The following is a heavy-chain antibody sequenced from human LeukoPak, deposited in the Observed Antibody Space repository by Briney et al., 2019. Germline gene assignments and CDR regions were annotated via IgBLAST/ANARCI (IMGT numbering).Heavy chain of an antibody. CDR1: GSSISSFY. CDR2: ISYSGST. CDR3: ARGVVAAPQTFDY. J-gene: IGHJ4*02. Sequence: SETLSLTCTVSGSSISSFYWSWIRQPPGKGLEWIGYISYSGSTNYNPSLKSRVTISVDTSKNQFSLKLTSVTAADTAVYYCARGVVAAPQTFDYWGQGTLVTVSS. D-gene: IGHD2-15*01. V-gene: IGHV4-59*01.